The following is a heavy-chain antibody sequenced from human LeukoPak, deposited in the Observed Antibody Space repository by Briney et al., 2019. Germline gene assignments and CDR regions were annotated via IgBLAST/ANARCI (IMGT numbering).Heavy chain of an antibody. CDR3: ARRGSTDY. Sequence: GGSLRLSCAASGFSFSGYWMTWVRQAPGKGLEWVANIKEDGSEKYYADFVEGRFTISRDNAKNSLDLQMNSLRAEDTAVYYCARRGSTDYWGQGTLVTVPP. CDR1: GFSFSGYW. CDR2: IKEDGSEK. D-gene: IGHD2/OR15-2a*01. V-gene: IGHV3-7*03. J-gene: IGHJ4*02.